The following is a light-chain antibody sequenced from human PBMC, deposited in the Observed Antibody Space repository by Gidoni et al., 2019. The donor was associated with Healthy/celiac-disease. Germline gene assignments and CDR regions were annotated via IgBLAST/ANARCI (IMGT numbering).Light chain of an antibody. Sequence: IQSNHSPSSLSASVGDRVTITCRASQSISSYLNWYQQKPGKAPKLLIYAASSLQSGVPSRFSGSGSGTDFTLTISSLQPEDFATYYCQQSYSTPRTFGQGTKVEIK. CDR2: AAS. J-gene: IGKJ1*01. V-gene: IGKV1-39*01. CDR1: QSISSY. CDR3: QQSYSTPRT.